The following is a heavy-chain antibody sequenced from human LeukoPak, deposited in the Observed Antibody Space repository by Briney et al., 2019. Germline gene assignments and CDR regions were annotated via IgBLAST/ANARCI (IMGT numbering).Heavy chain of an antibody. CDR1: GGSISGYY. CDR2: IHYTGSA. V-gene: IGHV4-59*01. J-gene: IGHJ4*02. Sequence: SETLSLICTVSGGSISGYYWSWIRQSPGKGLEWIGYIHYTGSANYHPSLISRVTISIDTSKNQFSLNLRSVTTADTAMYYCARGNSGPEYWGQGTLVTVSS. D-gene: IGHD1-1*01. CDR3: ARGNSGPEY.